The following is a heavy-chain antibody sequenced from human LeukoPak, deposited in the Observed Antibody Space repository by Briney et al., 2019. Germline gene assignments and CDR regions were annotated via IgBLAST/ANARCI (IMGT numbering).Heavy chain of an antibody. CDR1: GFTFSSYA. J-gene: IGHJ4*02. V-gene: IGHV3-23*01. CDR2: ISGSGGST. D-gene: IGHD3-3*01. CDR3: ARDVEYYDFWSGYYPDY. Sequence: PGGSLRLSCAASGFTFSSYAMSWVRQAPGKGLEWVSAISGSGGSTYYADSVKGRFTISRDNPKNTLYLQMNSLRAEDTAVYYCARDVEYYDFWSGYYPDYWGQGTLVTVSS.